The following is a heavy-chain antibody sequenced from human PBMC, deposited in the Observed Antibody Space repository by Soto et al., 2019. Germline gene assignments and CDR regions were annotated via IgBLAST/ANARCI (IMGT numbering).Heavy chain of an antibody. D-gene: IGHD6-19*01. Sequence: GGSLRLSCAASGFTFSSYSMNWVRQAPGKGLEWVSYISSSSSTIYYADSVKGRFTISRDNAKNSLYLQMNSLRDEDTAVYYCARDTAHLQFIAVAGTIDYWGQGTLVTVSS. CDR2: ISSSSSTI. CDR3: ARDTAHLQFIAVAGTIDY. CDR1: GFTFSSYS. J-gene: IGHJ4*02. V-gene: IGHV3-48*02.